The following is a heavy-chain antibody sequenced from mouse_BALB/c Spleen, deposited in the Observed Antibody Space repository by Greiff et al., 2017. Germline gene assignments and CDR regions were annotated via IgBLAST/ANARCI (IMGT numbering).Heavy chain of an antibody. CDR1: GYSITSDYA. CDR2: ISYSGST. V-gene: IGHV3-2*02. J-gene: IGHJ4*01. CDR3: AREVKDYAMDY. D-gene: IGHD1-3*01. Sequence: EVKLVESGPGLVKPSQSLSLTCTVTGYSITSDYAWNWIRQFPGNKLEWMGYISYSGSTSYNPSLKSRISITRDTSKNQFFLQLNSVTTEDTATYYCAREVKDYAMDYWGQGTSVTVSS.